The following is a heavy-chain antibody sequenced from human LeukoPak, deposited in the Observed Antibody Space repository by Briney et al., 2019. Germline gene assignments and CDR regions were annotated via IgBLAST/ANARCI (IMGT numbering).Heavy chain of an antibody. CDR1: GYTFTSYG. J-gene: IGHJ5*02. CDR2: ISAYNGNT. V-gene: IGHV1-18*01. CDR3: ARYCSSTSCYTGFDP. Sequence: ASVKVSCKASGYTFTSYGISWVRQAPGQGLEWIGWISAYNGNTNYAQKLQGRVTMTTDTSTSTAYMELRSLRSDDTAVYYCARYCSSTSCYTGFDPWGQRTLVTVSS. D-gene: IGHD2-2*02.